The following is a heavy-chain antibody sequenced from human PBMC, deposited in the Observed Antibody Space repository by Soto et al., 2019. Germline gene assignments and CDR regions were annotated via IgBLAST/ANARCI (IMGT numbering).Heavy chain of an antibody. Sequence: QVQLQESGPGLVKPSGTLSLTCAVSGGSISSSNWWSWVRQPPGKGLEWIGEIYHSGSTNYNPSLKSRVPISVDKSKNQFSLKLSSVTAADTAVYYCARIRPNDYGDYVFGYWGQGTLVTVSS. CDR2: IYHSGST. CDR1: GGSISSSNW. CDR3: ARIRPNDYGDYVFGY. J-gene: IGHJ4*02. V-gene: IGHV4-4*02. D-gene: IGHD4-17*01.